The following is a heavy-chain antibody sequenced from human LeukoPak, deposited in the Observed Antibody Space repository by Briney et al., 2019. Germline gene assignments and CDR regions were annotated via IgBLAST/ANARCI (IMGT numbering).Heavy chain of an antibody. CDR3: ARGGGYYFDH. V-gene: IGHV3-7*01. CDR2: IEEDGSEK. J-gene: IGHJ4*02. Sequence: PGGSLRLSCAASGFTFSSYWMNWVRLAPGKGLEWVANIEEDGSEKYYVDSVEGRFTISRDNAKNSLYLQMNSLRAEDTAVYYCARGGGYYFDHLGQGTLVTVSS. D-gene: IGHD5-24*01. CDR1: GFTFSSYW.